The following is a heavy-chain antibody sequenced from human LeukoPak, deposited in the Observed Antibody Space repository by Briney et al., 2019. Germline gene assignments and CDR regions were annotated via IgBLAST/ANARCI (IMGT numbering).Heavy chain of an antibody. V-gene: IGHV3-15*01. J-gene: IGHJ4*02. D-gene: IGHD3-10*01. CDR2: IKSKTDGGTT. Sequence: GGSLRLSCAASGFTFSNAWMSWVRQAPGKGLEWVGRIKSKTDGGTTDYAAPVKGRFTISRDDSKNTLYLQMNSLKTEDTAVYYCTTPQLWFGELSDYWGQGTLVTVSS. CDR1: GFTFSNAW. CDR3: TTPQLWFGELSDY.